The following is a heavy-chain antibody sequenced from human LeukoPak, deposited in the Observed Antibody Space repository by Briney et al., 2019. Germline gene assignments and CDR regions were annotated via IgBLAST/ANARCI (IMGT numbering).Heavy chain of an antibody. CDR2: ISGSGGST. V-gene: IGHV3-23*01. D-gene: IGHD4-17*01. CDR1: GFTFSSYA. J-gene: IGHJ4*02. CDR3: AKDYGDYVFYFDY. Sequence: GGSLRLSCAASGFTFSSYAMSWDRQAPGMGLEWVSAISGSGGSTYYADSVKGRFTISRDNSKNTLYLQMNSLRAEDTAVYYCAKDYGDYVFYFDYWGQGTLVTVSS.